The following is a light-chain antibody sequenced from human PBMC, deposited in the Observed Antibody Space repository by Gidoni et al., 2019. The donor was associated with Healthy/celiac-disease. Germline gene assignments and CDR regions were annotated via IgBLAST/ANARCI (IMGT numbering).Light chain of an antibody. Sequence: EIVLTQSPATLSLSPGERATLSCRASQSVSSYLAWYQQKPGQAPRLLIYDASNRATGIPARFSGSGSATDFTLTISRLEPEDFAVYYCQQRSTWPLFGQGTKLEIK. CDR3: QQRSTWPL. CDR1: QSVSSY. V-gene: IGKV3-11*01. J-gene: IGKJ2*01. CDR2: DAS.